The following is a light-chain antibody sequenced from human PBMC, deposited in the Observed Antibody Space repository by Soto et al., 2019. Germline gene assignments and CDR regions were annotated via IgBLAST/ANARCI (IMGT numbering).Light chain of an antibody. Sequence: EIVLTQSPGTLSLSPGERATLSCRASQRVYSSYLAWYQQKPGQAPRLLISDASNRATGIPVRFSGSGFGTDFTLTISSLEAEDSAVYYCQQRSNWPSITFGQGTRWR. J-gene: IGKJ5*01. CDR3: QQRSNWPSIT. CDR2: DAS. CDR1: QRVYSSY. V-gene: IGKV3-11*01.